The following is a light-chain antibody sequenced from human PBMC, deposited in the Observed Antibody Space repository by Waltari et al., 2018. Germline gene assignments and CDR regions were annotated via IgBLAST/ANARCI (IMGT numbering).Light chain of an antibody. V-gene: IGKV1-27*01. J-gene: IGKJ1*01. Sequence: DFQMTQSPSSLSASVGDTVTITCRASQDISDDYLAWYQQKPGKSPELLIYLASTLQFGFPSRFRGSGSGKDFTLTITSLQPEDVATYYCQRYNSAPWTFGQGTKV. CDR1: QDISDDY. CDR2: LAS. CDR3: QRYNSAPWT.